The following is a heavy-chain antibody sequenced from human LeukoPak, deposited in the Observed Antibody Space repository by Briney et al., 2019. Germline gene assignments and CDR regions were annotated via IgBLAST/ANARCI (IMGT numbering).Heavy chain of an antibody. Sequence: PSETLSLTCAVYGGSFSGYYWSWIRQPPGKGLEWIGEINHSGSTNYNPSLKSRVTISVDTSKNQFSLKLSSVTAADTAVYYCARGNAGATDYWGQGTLVTVSS. CDR2: INHSGST. CDR1: GGSFSGYY. V-gene: IGHV4-34*01. D-gene: IGHD1-26*01. J-gene: IGHJ4*02. CDR3: ARGNAGATDY.